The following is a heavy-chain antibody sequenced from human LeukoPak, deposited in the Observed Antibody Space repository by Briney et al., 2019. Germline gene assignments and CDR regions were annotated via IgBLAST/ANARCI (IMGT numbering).Heavy chain of an antibody. CDR2: IYHSGST. D-gene: IGHD6-19*01. CDR1: GGSISSGGYS. V-gene: IGHV4-30-2*03. Sequence: SQTLSLTCAVSGGSISSGGYSWSWLRQPPGKGLEWIEYIYHSGSTYYNPSLRSRVTISVDTSKNQFTLKLSSVTAADTAVYYCARQKGYSSGWYFDYWGQGTLVTVSS. CDR3: ARQKGYSSGWYFDY. J-gene: IGHJ4*02.